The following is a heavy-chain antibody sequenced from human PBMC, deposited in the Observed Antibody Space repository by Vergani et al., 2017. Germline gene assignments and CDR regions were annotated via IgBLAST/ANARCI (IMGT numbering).Heavy chain of an antibody. Sequence: QVQPQELGPGLVKPSQTLSPPCTVPGGPISSGGYYWSWLRQRPGTGLGLIGYIYYSGSTYYNPSHKRRVTISVDTSKNQFSLKLSSVTGADTAVYYCARGDCGGDCYSGMPRITDWFDPWGQGTLVTVSS. CDR2: IYYSGST. CDR3: ARGDCGGDCYSGMPRITDWFDP. V-gene: IGHV4-31*03. CDR1: GGPISSGGYY. D-gene: IGHD2-21*01. J-gene: IGHJ5*02.